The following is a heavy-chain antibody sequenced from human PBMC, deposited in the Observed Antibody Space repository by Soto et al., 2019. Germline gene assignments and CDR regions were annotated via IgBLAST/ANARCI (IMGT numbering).Heavy chain of an antibody. Sequence: VQLVESGGGLVKPGGSLRLSCAASGFTFSSYSMNWVRQAPGKGLEWVSSISSSSSYIYYADSVKGRFTISRDNAKNSLYLQMNSLRAEDTAVYYCARGRRYYYGSGSYAPGAFDIWGQGTMVTVSS. CDR1: GFTFSSYS. CDR3: ARGRRYYYGSGSYAPGAFDI. J-gene: IGHJ3*02. D-gene: IGHD3-10*01. CDR2: ISSSSSYI. V-gene: IGHV3-21*01.